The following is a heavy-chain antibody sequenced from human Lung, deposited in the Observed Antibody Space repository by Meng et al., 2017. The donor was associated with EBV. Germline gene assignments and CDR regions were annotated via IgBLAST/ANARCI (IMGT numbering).Heavy chain of an antibody. Sequence: QEQLQESGQGLVKPSQPLSLTCAVSDCSISSGGYYWSWIRQPPGKGLEWIGYIYYSGSTYYNPSLKSRVTISVDTSKNQFSLKLSSVTAADTAVYYCARGGIGPFDYWGQGTLVTVSS. CDR3: ARGGIGPFDY. D-gene: IGHD2-21*01. J-gene: IGHJ4*02. CDR2: IYYSGST. V-gene: IGHV4-30-4*01. CDR1: DCSISSGGYY.